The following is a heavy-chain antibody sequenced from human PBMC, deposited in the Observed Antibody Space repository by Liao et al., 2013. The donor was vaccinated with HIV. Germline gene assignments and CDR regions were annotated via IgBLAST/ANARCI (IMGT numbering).Heavy chain of an antibody. D-gene: IGHD6-13*01. CDR1: GGSISTYY. J-gene: IGHJ4*02. V-gene: IGHV4-4*07. CDR2: IYASGTT. Sequence: QVQLQESGPGLVKPSETLSLTCTVSGGSISTYYWSWIRQPAGKGLEWIGRIYASGTTNYNPSLKSRVTLSVDRSKNQFSLKLTSVTAADTAIYYCARGGQIAAAGTLDYWGQGTLVTVSS. CDR3: ARGGQIAAAGTLDY.